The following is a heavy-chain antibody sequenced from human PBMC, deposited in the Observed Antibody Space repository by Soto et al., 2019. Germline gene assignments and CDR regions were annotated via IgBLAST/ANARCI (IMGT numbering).Heavy chain of an antibody. CDR2: ISGSGGST. D-gene: IGHD1-1*01. CDR3: AEEFQLERRADYFDY. CDR1: GFTFSSYA. Sequence: EVQLLESGGGLVQPGGSLRLSCAASGFTFSSYAMSWVRRAPGKGLEWVSAISGSGGSTYYADSVKGRFTISRDNSKNTLYVQMNSLRDEDTAVYYCAEEFQLERRADYFDYWGQGTLVTVSS. V-gene: IGHV3-23*01. J-gene: IGHJ4*02.